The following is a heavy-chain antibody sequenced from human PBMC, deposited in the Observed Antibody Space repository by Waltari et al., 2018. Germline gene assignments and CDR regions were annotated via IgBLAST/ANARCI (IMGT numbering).Heavy chain of an antibody. Sequence: QVQLVESGGGVVQPGGSLRLSCAAFGFTFRSYGMNWVRQAPGKGPEWVAYLRYDGSNAYYEESVKGRFTISSDNSKNTLYLQMNSLRTEDTAVYYCAGGGYSGNDFTQYWGQGTPVTVSS. V-gene: IGHV3-30*02. CDR3: AGGGYSGNDFTQY. CDR1: GFTFRSYG. J-gene: IGHJ4*02. D-gene: IGHD5-12*01. CDR2: LRYDGSNA.